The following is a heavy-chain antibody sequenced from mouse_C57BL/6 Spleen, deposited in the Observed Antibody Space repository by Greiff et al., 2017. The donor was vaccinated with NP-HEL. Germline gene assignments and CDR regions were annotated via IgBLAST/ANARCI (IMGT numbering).Heavy chain of an antibody. CDR3: ARATMDDGYYGWFAY. V-gene: IGHV1-52*01. D-gene: IGHD2-3*01. CDR1: GYTFTSYW. J-gene: IGHJ3*01. Sequence: QVQLKQPGAELVRPGSSVKLSCKASGYTFTSYWMHWVKQRPIQGLEWIGNIDPSDSETHYNQKFKDKATLTVDKSSSTAYMQLSSLTSEDSAVYYCARATMDDGYYGWFAYWGQGTLVTVSA. CDR2: IDPSDSET.